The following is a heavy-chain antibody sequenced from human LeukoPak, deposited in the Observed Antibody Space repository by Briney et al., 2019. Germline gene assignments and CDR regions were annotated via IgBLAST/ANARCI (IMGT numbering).Heavy chain of an antibody. CDR2: IKSDGSET. CDR1: GFTFSSFW. J-gene: IGHJ4*02. Sequence: LTGGSLRLSCAASGFTFSSFWIYWVRHAPGKGLVWVSRIKSDGSETLYADSVKGRFTISRDNAKNTLYLQMNSLRAEDSAVYYCARVRMGDDFNPFDYWGQGTLVAVSS. D-gene: IGHD3-16*01. CDR3: ARVRMGDDFNPFDY. V-gene: IGHV3-74*01.